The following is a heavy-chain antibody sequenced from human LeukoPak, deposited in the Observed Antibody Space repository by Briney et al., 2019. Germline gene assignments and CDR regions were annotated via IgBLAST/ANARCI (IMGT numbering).Heavy chain of an antibody. CDR3: ARRGNSWPYYFDD. V-gene: IGHV4-38-2*01. D-gene: IGHD6-13*01. J-gene: IGHJ4*02. Sequence: SETLSLTCAVSGYSISSGYYWGWIRQPPGQGLEWIASIYHSGSTYYNPSLKSRVTISVDTSKNQFSLMLTSVTAADAAVYYCARRGNSWPYYFDDWGQGTLVTVSS. CDR2: IYHSGST. CDR1: GYSISSGYY.